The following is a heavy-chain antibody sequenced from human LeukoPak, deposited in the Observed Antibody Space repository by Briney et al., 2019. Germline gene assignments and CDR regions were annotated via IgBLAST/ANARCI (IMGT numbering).Heavy chain of an antibody. J-gene: IGHJ4*02. CDR3: AREESGIAARPFDY. D-gene: IGHD6-6*01. CDR2: IKQDGSEK. V-gene: IGHV3-7*04. CDR1: GFTFSSYW. Sequence: PGGSLRLSCAASGFTFSSYWMSWVRQAPGNGMEWVANIKQDGSEKYYVDSVKGPFTISRDNAKNSLYLQMNSLRAEDTAVYYRAREESGIAARPFDYWGQGTLVTVSS.